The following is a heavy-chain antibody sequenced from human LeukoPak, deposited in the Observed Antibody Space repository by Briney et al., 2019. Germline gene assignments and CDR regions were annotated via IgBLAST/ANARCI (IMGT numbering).Heavy chain of an antibody. J-gene: IGHJ5*02. CDR1: GSTFSSYA. Sequence: PGGSLRLSCAASGSTFSSYAMSWVRQAPGKGLEWVSAISGSGGSTYYADSVKGRFTISRDNSKNTLYLQMNSLRAEDTAVYYCAKERDYYDSSGYYNGGFDPWGQGTLVTVSS. CDR3: AKERDYYDSSGYYNGGFDP. CDR2: ISGSGGST. D-gene: IGHD3-22*01. V-gene: IGHV3-23*01.